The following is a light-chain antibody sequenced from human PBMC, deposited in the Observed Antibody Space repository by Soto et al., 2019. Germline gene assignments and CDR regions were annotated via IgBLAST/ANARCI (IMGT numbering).Light chain of an antibody. CDR2: GAS. Sequence: EIVMTQSPGTLSVSPGERVTLSCRASQSVRSNLAWYQQKPGQPPRLLIYGASSRSTGVPARISGSGSGTDFTLTISSLQSEDFAVYYCQQYNTWPWTFGHGTKVEIK. CDR3: QQYNTWPWT. CDR1: QSVRSN. J-gene: IGKJ1*01. V-gene: IGKV3-15*01.